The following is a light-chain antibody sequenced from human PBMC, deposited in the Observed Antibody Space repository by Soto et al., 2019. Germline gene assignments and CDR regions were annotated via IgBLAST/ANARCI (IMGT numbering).Light chain of an antibody. CDR1: ESVGRN. CDR2: GAS. CDR3: QHYNNWPPDT. Sequence: EIVMTQSPATLSLSPGERATLSCRASESVGRNLAWYQQKPGQAPRLLIYGASTRATAIPPRFSGTGSGTDFTLNISSLQSEDFAVYYCQHYNNWPPDTFGQGTKVDIK. J-gene: IGKJ2*01. V-gene: IGKV3-15*01.